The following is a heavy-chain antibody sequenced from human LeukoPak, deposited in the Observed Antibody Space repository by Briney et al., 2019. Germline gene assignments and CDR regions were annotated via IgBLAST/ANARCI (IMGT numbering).Heavy chain of an antibody. D-gene: IGHD6-19*01. V-gene: IGHV3-7*03. CDR2: INQDGRDK. CDR1: GFTFSSDW. J-gene: IGHJ4*02. Sequence: GGSLRLSCAASGFTFSSDWMSWVRQAPGKGLEWVANINQDGRDKSYVDSVRGRFTISRDNARNSLYLQMNSLRAEDTAVYYCAAGYSSGWWLVFWGQGTLVTVSS. CDR3: AAGYSSGWWLVF.